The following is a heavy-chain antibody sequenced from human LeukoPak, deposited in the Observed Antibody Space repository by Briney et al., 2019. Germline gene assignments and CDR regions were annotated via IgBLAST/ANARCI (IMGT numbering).Heavy chain of an antibody. CDR3: AKAAPGVGALGGYFDY. D-gene: IGHD1-26*01. CDR1: GFTFKDYL. J-gene: IGHJ4*02. Sequence: GGSLRLSCTASGFTFKDYLMSWVRLSPGKGLEWVANIKHDGSAKYYVDSVRGRFTISRDNSKNTLYLQMNSLRAEDTAVYYCAKAAPGVGALGGYFDYWGQGTLVTVSS. CDR2: IKHDGSAK. V-gene: IGHV3-7*03.